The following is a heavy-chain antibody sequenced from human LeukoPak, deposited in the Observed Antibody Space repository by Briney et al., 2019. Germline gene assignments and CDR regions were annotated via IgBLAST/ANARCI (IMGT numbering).Heavy chain of an antibody. J-gene: IGHJ4*02. Sequence: PSETLSLTCTVSGGSISSYYWSWIRQPPGKGLEWIGYIYYSGSTNSNPSLKSRVTISVDTSKNQFSLKLSSVTAADTAVYYCRVSDYGDHYFDYWGQGTLVTVSS. CDR1: GGSISSYY. V-gene: IGHV4-59*01. D-gene: IGHD4-17*01. CDR2: IYYSGST. CDR3: RVSDYGDHYFDY.